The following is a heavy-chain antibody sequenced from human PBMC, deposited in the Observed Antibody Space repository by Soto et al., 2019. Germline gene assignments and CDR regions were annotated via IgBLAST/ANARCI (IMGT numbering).Heavy chain of an antibody. D-gene: IGHD5-12*01. J-gene: IGHJ2*01. CDR2: IIPIFGTA. Sequence: QVQLVQSGAEVKKPGSSVTVSCKASGGTFSSYTISWVRQAPGQGLEWMGGIIPIFGTANYAQKFQGRVTITADESPSTAYMELSSLRSEGTAVYYCARGNHRWLQLWYFDLWGRGTLVTVSS. CDR1: GGTFSSYT. CDR3: ARGNHRWLQLWYFDL. V-gene: IGHV1-69*12.